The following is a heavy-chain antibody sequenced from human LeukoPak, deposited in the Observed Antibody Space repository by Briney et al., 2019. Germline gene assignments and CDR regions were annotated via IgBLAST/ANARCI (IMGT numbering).Heavy chain of an antibody. CDR1: GFTFSSYA. V-gene: IGHV3-23*01. CDR3: ARRSYYDLDYFDY. CDR2: ITTSGGST. D-gene: IGHD1-26*01. Sequence: GGSLRLSCAASGFTFSSYAMSWVRPAPGQGLEWVSTITTSGGSTYYADSVKGRFTISRDNSKNTLYLQMNSLRAEDTAVYYCARRSYYDLDYFDYWGQGTLVTVSS. J-gene: IGHJ4*02.